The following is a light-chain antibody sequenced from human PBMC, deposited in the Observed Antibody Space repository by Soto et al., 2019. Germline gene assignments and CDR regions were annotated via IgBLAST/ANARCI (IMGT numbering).Light chain of an antibody. Sequence: IHVTQSRSSVFASVGDRVTVPXRPSEDISPWLAWYQQKTVXXTKLXXXKAXSLENGVPSRFIGSGSGKEFTLTISSLQPDNVSTYDCQQYNRYAPSTFGQGTKVDI. CDR3: QQYNRYAPST. CDR2: KAX. CDR1: EDISPW. V-gene: IGKV1-5*03. J-gene: IGKJ1*01.